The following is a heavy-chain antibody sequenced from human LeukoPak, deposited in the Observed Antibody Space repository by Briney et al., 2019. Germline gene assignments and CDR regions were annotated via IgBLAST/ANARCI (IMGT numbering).Heavy chain of an antibody. CDR1: GGSISSYY. CDR2: IYDSWST. V-gene: IGHV4-59*13. CDR3: ARQSISGSSLIYFDY. Sequence: SETLSLTCTVSGGSISSYYWSWIRQPPGKGLEWIGNIYDSWSTNYNPSLKSRVTISVDTSKNQCSLKLSSVTAADTAVYYCARQSISGSSLIYFDYWGQGTLV. J-gene: IGHJ4*02. D-gene: IGHD3-22*01.